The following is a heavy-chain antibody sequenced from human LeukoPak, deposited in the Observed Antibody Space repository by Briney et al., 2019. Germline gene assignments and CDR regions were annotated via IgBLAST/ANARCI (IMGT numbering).Heavy chain of an antibody. V-gene: IGHV1-2*02. Sequence: ASVKVSCKASGYTFTDNYIHWVRQAPGQGLEWMGWINPLSGGPMYAQKFQGRVTMTRDTSLSTAYIELNGLKSDDTAIYYCAREGIKIFGGWAPFDPSGQGTLVTVS. J-gene: IGHJ5*02. CDR1: GYTFTDNY. D-gene: IGHD3-3*01. CDR3: AREGIKIFGGWAPFDP. CDR2: INPLSGGP.